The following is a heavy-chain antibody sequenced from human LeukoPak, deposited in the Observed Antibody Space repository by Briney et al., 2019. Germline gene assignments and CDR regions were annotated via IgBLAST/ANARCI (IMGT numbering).Heavy chain of an antibody. J-gene: IGHJ5*02. Sequence: PSETLSLTCTVSGGSISSYYWSWIRQPAGKGLEWIGRIYTSGSTNYNPSLKSRVTISVDTSKNQFSLKLSSVTAADTAVYYCARGITMVRGAFNWFGPWGQGTLVTVSS. CDR2: IYTSGST. CDR1: GGSISSYY. D-gene: IGHD3-10*01. V-gene: IGHV4-4*07. CDR3: ARGITMVRGAFNWFGP.